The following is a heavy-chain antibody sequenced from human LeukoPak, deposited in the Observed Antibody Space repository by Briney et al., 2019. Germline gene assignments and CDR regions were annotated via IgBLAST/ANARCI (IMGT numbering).Heavy chain of an antibody. CDR1: GFTFSSYA. V-gene: IGHV3-23*01. Sequence: GGSLRLSCAASGFTFSSYAMSWVRQAPGKGLEWVSAISGSGGSTYYADSVKGRFTISRDNSKNTLYLQMNSLRAEDTAVYYCAKDRLGDYYGSGSYYTNYFDYWGQGTLVAVSS. J-gene: IGHJ4*02. D-gene: IGHD3-10*01. CDR2: ISGSGGST. CDR3: AKDRLGDYYGSGSYYTNYFDY.